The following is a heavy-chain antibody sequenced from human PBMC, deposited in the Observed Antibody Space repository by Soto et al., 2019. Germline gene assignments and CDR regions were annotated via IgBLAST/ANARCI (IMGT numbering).Heavy chain of an antibody. CDR1: GFTFNHYA. CDR2: IIANGGT. Sequence: GGSLRLSCAASGFTFNHYAMIWVRQAPGKGLEWVSIIIANGGTFYADSVKGRFTISRDNSKNTVYLQMSSLRVEDTAIYYCAKDYTVAADPSSVILFDYWGQGALVTVSS. V-gene: IGHV3-23*01. D-gene: IGHD2-15*01. J-gene: IGHJ4*02. CDR3: AKDYTVAADPSSVILFDY.